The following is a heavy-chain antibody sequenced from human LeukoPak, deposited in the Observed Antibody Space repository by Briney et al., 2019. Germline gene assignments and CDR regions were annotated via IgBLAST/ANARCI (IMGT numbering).Heavy chain of an antibody. Sequence: GESLKISCKGSGYSSTSYWIAWVRQMPGKGLEWMGIIYPSDSETTYSPSFQGQVTISADKSISTAYLQWGSLTASDTAMYYCARSVGATPLDYWGQGTPVTVSS. CDR2: IYPSDSET. CDR1: GYSSTSYW. D-gene: IGHD1-26*01. CDR3: ARSVGATPLDY. J-gene: IGHJ4*02. V-gene: IGHV5-51*01.